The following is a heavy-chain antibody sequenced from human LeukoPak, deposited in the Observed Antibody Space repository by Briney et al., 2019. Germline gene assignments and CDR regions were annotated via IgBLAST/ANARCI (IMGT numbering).Heavy chain of an antibody. Sequence: GRSLRLSCAASGFTFSSYSMNWVRQAPGKVLEWVSYISSSSSTIYYADSVKGRFTISRDNAKNSLYLQMNSLRDEDTAVYYCARDPYDGYGDLDYFDYWGQGTLVTVSS. CDR1: GFTFSSYS. D-gene: IGHD4-17*01. CDR2: ISSSSSTI. V-gene: IGHV3-48*02. J-gene: IGHJ4*02. CDR3: ARDPYDGYGDLDYFDY.